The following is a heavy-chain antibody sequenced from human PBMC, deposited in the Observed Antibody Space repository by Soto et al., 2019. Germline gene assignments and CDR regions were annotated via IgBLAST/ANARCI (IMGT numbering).Heavy chain of an antibody. CDR2: ISGSGGST. J-gene: IGHJ4*02. CDR1: GFTFSNYA. D-gene: IGHD5-18*01. Sequence: PGGSLRLSCAASGFTFSNYAMSWVRQAPGKGLEWVSTISGSGGSTYNADSVKGRFTISRDNSKNTLYLQMNGLRAEDTAVYYCANGYGKDYWGQGTLVTVSS. CDR3: ANGYGKDY. V-gene: IGHV3-23*01.